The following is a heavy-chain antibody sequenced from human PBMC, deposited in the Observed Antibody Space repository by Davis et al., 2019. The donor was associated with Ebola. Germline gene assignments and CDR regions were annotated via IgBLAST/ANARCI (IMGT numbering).Heavy chain of an antibody. CDR1: GGSFSGYY. CDR3: ARGKYYYGSGSYYDHYYYGMDV. J-gene: IGHJ6*02. V-gene: IGHV4-34*01. D-gene: IGHD3-10*01. Sequence: SETLSLTCAVYGGSFSGYYWSWIRQPPGKGLEWIGEINHSGSTNVNPSLKRQVTIPVDTSKNQLSLKLRSVTAADTAVYYCARGKYYYGSGSYYDHYYYGMDVWGQGTTVTVSS. CDR2: INHSGST.